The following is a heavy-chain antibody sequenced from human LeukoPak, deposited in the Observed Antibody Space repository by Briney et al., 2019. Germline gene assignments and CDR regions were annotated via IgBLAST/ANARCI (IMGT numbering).Heavy chain of an antibody. V-gene: IGHV1-2*06. D-gene: IGHD3-10*01. CDR2: IYPHSGGT. CDR1: GYTFTGYY. CDR3: ARDHAFDGDNWFDP. Sequence: GASVKVPCKASGYTFTGYYMHWVRQAPGQGLEWMGRIYPHSGGTIYAQKFQGRVTMTRDTSISTAYMELSSLRSDDTAVYYCARDHAFDGDNWFDPWGQGTLVTVSS. J-gene: IGHJ5*02.